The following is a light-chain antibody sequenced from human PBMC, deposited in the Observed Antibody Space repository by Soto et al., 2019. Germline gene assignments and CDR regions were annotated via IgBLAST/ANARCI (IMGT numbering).Light chain of an antibody. Sequence: EIVMTQSPATLSVSPGERVTLSCRASQSVRSNLAWYQQIPGQAPRLLIYAASTRATGIPDRFSGSGSGTEFTLTISSLQSEDFAIYSCQHYDHWPLTFGGGTMVEIK. CDR3: QHYDHWPLT. V-gene: IGKV3-15*01. CDR1: QSVRSN. CDR2: AAS. J-gene: IGKJ4*01.